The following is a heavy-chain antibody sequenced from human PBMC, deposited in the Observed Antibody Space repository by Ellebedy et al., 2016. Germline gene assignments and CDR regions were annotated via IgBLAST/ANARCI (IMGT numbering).Heavy chain of an antibody. Sequence: ASVKVSXXASGYTFTMYALHWVRQAPEQRLEWMGWINAGNGNTKYSQTLQGRVTFTRDTSASIAYMELSSLRSEDTAMYYCARLSDIGDRRPLEMWGQGTMVTVSS. D-gene: IGHD3-10*01. V-gene: IGHV1-3*01. CDR3: ARLSDIGDRRPLEM. J-gene: IGHJ3*01. CDR2: INAGNGNT. CDR1: GYTFTMYA.